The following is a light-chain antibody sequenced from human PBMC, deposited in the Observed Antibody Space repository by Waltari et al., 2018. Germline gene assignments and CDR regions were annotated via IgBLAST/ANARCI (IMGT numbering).Light chain of an antibody. J-gene: IGLJ1*01. CDR2: DVS. CDR1: SSDVGGYNY. V-gene: IGLV2-11*01. Sequence: QSALTQPRSVSGSPGQSVTISCTGTSSDVGGYNYVSWYQQNPGKAPKLMIYDVSKRPAAVPVRFSGSKSGNTASLTISGRQAEDEADYYCCSYAGSYTYVFGSGTKVTVL. CDR3: CSYAGSYTYV.